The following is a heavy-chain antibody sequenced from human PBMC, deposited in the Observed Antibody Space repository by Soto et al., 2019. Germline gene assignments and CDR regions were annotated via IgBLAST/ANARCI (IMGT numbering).Heavy chain of an antibody. D-gene: IGHD3-10*01. CDR1: GFSLSTSGVG. Sequence: QITLKESGPTLVKPTQPLTLTCTFSGFSLSTSGVGVGWIRQPPGKALEWLALIYWDDDKRYSPSLKSRLTITKDTSKNQVVLTMTNMDPVDTATYYCAHRPGLWFGELFFDYWGQGTLVTVSS. J-gene: IGHJ4*02. CDR3: AHRPGLWFGELFFDY. V-gene: IGHV2-5*02. CDR2: IYWDDDK.